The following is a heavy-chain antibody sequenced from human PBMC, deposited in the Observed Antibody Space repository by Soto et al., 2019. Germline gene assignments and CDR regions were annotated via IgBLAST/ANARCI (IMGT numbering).Heavy chain of an antibody. J-gene: IGHJ3*02. V-gene: IGHV4-59*08. CDR2: IYYSGST. CDR1: GGSISSDY. D-gene: IGHD3-3*01. CDR3: ARQIPPHTIFGPSDAFDI. Sequence: SETLSLTCTVSGGSISSDYWSWIRLPPGKGLEWIGYIYYSGSTNYNPSLKSRVTISVDTSKNQFSLKLSSVTAADTAVYYCARQIPPHTIFGPSDAFDIWGQGTMVTVSS.